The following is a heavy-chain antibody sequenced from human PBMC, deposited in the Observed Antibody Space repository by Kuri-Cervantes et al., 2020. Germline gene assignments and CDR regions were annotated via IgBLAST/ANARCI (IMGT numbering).Heavy chain of an antibody. D-gene: IGHD5-18*01. J-gene: IGHJ4*01. CDR1: GFTFDDYA. Sequence: GGSLRLSCAASGFTFDDYAMHWVRQAPGKGLEWVSGISWNSGSIGYADSVKGRFTISRDNAKNSLYLQMNSLRAEDTAVYYCARGTWLRRIFDYWGHGTLVTVSS. CDR3: ARGTWLRRIFDY. CDR2: ISWNSGSI. V-gene: IGHV3-9*01.